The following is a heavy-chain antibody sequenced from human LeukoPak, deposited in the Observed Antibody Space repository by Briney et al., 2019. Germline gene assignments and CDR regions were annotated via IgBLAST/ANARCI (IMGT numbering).Heavy chain of an antibody. D-gene: IGHD6-19*01. CDR1: GFTFSSYA. CDR3: ARGTLGKQWLALDY. J-gene: IGHJ4*02. CDR2: ISGSGGST. Sequence: GGSLRLSWAASGFTFSSYAMSWVRQAPGKGLEWVSAISGSGGSTYYADSVKGRFTISRDSSKNTLYLQMNSLRVEDTAVYYCARGTLGKQWLALDYWGQGTLVTVSS. V-gene: IGHV3-23*01.